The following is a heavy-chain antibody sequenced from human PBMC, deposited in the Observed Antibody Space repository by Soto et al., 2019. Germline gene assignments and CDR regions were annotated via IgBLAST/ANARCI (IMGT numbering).Heavy chain of an antibody. J-gene: IGHJ6*02. V-gene: IGHV3-74*01. CDR2: INGGGSSL. Sequence: GGSLRLSCAASGFTFSSYAMSWVRQVPGKGLVWVSRINGGGSSLSYADSVKGRFTISRDNVENTVYLQMGSLRADDTAVYYCARGLKNYFGVDVWGQGTTVTVSS. CDR3: ARGLKNYFGVDV. CDR1: GFTFSSYA.